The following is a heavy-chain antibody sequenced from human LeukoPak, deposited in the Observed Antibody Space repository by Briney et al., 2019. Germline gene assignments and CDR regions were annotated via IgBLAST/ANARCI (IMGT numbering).Heavy chain of an antibody. CDR3: ARGPSIAAAGDEYFQH. Sequence: ASAKVSCKASGYTFTSYYMHWVRQAPGQELEWMGIINPSGGSTSYAQKFQGRVTMTRDTSTSTVYMELSSLRSEDTAVYYCARGPSIAAAGDEYFQHWGQGTLVTVSS. CDR1: GYTFTSYY. D-gene: IGHD6-13*01. V-gene: IGHV1-46*01. J-gene: IGHJ1*01. CDR2: INPSGGST.